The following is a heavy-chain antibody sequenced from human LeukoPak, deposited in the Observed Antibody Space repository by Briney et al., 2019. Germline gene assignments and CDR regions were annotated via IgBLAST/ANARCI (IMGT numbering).Heavy chain of an antibody. J-gene: IGHJ3*02. CDR1: GFTFSHYS. D-gene: IGHD4-17*01. V-gene: IGHV3-21*01. Sequence: GGSLRLSCAASGFTFSHYSMNWVRQAPGKGLEWVSSISSSSTYIYCADSVKGRFSISRDNAKNSLYLQMNSLRAEDTAVYYCARDRIIYGDYGGAFDIWGQGTMVTVSS. CDR2: ISSSSTYI. CDR3: ARDRIIYGDYGGAFDI.